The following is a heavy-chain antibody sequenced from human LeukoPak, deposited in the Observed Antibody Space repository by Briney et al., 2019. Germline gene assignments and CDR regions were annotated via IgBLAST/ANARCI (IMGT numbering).Heavy chain of an antibody. J-gene: IGHJ4*02. D-gene: IGHD3-3*01. CDR1: GGSIISTTYH. CDR2: IFHDGTT. V-gene: IGHV4-39*07. CDR3: ARDGDDFWSAYYY. Sequence: SETLSLTCTVSGGSIISTTYHWGWIRQPPGKGLEWIGSIFHDGTTYYNPSLKSRVTISVDTSKNQFYLNLRSVTAADTAVYYCARDGDDFWSAYYYWGQGTLVTVSS.